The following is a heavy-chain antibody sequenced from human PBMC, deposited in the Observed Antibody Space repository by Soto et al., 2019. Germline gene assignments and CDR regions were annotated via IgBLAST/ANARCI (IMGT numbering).Heavy chain of an antibody. V-gene: IGHV1-18*01. D-gene: IGHD3-9*01. Sequence: GAPVKGSRKNSGYTFSRPGISWVGPAPRQGLEWMGWISAYNGNTNYAQKLQGRVTMTTDTSTSTAYMELRSLRSDDTAVYYCARGYDILTGYPGCFDYWGQGTLVTVSS. CDR1: GYTFSRPG. CDR3: ARGYDILTGYPGCFDY. CDR2: ISAYNGNT. J-gene: IGHJ4*02.